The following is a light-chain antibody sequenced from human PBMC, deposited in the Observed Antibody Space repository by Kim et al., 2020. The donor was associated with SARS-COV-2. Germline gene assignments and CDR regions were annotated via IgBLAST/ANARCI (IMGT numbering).Light chain of an antibody. CDR2: GKN. V-gene: IGLV3-19*01. J-gene: IGLJ3*02. CDR3: NSRDSSGNHWV. Sequence: AVGQTVRITCQGDSLRSYYAIWYQQKPGQATILVIYGKNNRPSGIPDRFSGSSSGNTASLTITGAQAEDEADYYCNSRDSSGNHWVFGGGTQLTVL. CDR1: SLRSYY.